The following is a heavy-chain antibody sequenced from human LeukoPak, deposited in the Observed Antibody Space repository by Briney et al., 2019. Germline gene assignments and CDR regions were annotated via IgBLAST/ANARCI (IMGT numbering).Heavy chain of an antibody. CDR2: IYYSGST. Sequence: PSETLSLTCTVSGGSISSYYWGWIRQPPGKGLEWIGSIYYSGSTYYNPSLKSRVTISVDTSKNQFSLKLSSVTAADTAVYYCARRSFLYGSGSYYRGNFDYWGQGTLVTVSS. CDR1: GGSISSYY. V-gene: IGHV4-39*01. CDR3: ARRSFLYGSGSYYRGNFDY. D-gene: IGHD3-10*01. J-gene: IGHJ4*02.